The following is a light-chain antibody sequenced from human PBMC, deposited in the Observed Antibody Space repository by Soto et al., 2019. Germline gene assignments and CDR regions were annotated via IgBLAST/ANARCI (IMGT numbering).Light chain of an antibody. CDR3: SSYAGSNRV. V-gene: IGLV2-8*01. Sequence: QSTLTQPPSAYESPRQSVTISRTGTSSDVGGYNYVSWYQQHPGKAPKLMIYEVSKRPSGVPDRFSGSKSGNTASLTVSGLHADDEADYYCSSYAGSNRVFGTGTKVTVL. CDR1: SSDVGGYNY. J-gene: IGLJ1*01. CDR2: EVS.